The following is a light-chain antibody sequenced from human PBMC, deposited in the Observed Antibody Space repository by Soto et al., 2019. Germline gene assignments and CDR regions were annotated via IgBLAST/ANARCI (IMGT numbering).Light chain of an antibody. CDR2: GAS. Sequence: EIVLTQSPGTLSLSPGERATLSCRASESVSSTYSAWYQQKPGQAPRLLIYGASSRATGIPDRFSGSGSGTDFTLTISRLEPEDFAVYYCQQYQTFGQGTKVDI. CDR1: ESVSSTY. V-gene: IGKV3-20*01. J-gene: IGKJ1*01. CDR3: QQYQT.